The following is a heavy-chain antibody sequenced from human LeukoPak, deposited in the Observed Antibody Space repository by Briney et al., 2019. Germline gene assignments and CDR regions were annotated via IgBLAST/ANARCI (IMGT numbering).Heavy chain of an antibody. CDR2: IRYDGSNK. CDR3: ARSPLYRFDY. CDR1: GFIFSNYA. J-gene: IGHJ4*02. D-gene: IGHD2-15*01. V-gene: IGHV3-30*02. Sequence: GGSLRLSCAASGFIFSNYAMHWVRQAPGKGLEWVTFIRYDGSNKYYAESVKGRFTISRDNSKNTLYLQMNSLRAEDTAVYYCARSPLYRFDYWGQGTLVTVSS.